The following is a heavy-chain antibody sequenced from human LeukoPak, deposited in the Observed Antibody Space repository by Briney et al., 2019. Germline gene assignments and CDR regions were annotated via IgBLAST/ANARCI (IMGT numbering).Heavy chain of an antibody. D-gene: IGHD6-19*01. V-gene: IGHV4-59*12. CDR3: ARAVARVNWFDP. CDR1: GGSISSYY. Sequence: SETLSLTCTVSGGSISSYYWSWIRQPPGKGLEWIAYIYYSGSTNYNPSLKSRVTMSVDTSKNQFSLKLSSVTAADTAVYYCARAVARVNWFDPWGQGTLVTVSS. J-gene: IGHJ5*02. CDR2: IYYSGST.